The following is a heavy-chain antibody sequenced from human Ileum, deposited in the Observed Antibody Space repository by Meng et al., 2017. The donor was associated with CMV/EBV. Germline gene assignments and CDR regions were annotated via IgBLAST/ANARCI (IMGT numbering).Heavy chain of an antibody. CDR2: IFSSDNPI. CDR3: AKSPPSTTTVRGWFDP. Sequence: GGSLRLSCAASGFNFSDYEMNWVRQAPGKGLEWVSYIFSSDNPIYYADSVRGRFTVSRDNAKNLLYLQMNSLRVEDTAVYYCAKSPPSTTTVRGWFDPWGQGTQVTVSS. CDR1: GFNFSDYE. V-gene: IGHV3-48*03. D-gene: IGHD1-1*01. J-gene: IGHJ5*01.